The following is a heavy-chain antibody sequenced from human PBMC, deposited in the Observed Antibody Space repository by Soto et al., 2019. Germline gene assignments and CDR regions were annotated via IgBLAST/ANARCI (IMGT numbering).Heavy chain of an antibody. CDR1: GDSLANSAYF. Sequence: SETLSLAGAVCGDSLANSAYFWTWIRQHPGKGLEWLGYIFSGGITYYSPSLKGRLTISTDTFQNHFSLKLTSVTAADTAIYYCAREAGITGTKAYNYWGQGAQVTVSS. V-gene: IGHV4-31*11. D-gene: IGHD1-20*01. J-gene: IGHJ4*02. CDR3: AREAGITGTKAYNY. CDR2: IFSGGIT.